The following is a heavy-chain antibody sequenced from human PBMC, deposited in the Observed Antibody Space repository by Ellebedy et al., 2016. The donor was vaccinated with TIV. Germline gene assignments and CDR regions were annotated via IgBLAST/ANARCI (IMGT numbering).Heavy chain of an antibody. D-gene: IGHD3-22*01. CDR1: GFTFNNYA. V-gene: IGHV3-30-3*01. CDR2: LSFDGSSE. J-gene: IGHJ4*02. Sequence: PGGSLRLSCAASGFTFNNYAMHWVRQAPGKGLEWVAVLSFDGSSEFCADSVKGRFTISRDNSKNTVYLQMNSLRPEDTALYYCATSAVGHSHGYYFDYWGQGTLVTVSA. CDR3: ATSAVGHSHGYYFDY.